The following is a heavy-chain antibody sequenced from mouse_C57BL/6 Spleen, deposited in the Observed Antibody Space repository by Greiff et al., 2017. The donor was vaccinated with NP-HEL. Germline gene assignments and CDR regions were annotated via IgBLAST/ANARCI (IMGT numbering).Heavy chain of an antibody. CDR2: ISYDGSN. CDR1: GYSITSGYY. CDR3: ARALYDYYAMDY. J-gene: IGHJ4*01. Sequence: EVKLMESGPGLVKPSQSLSLTCSVTGYSITSGYYWNWIRQFPGNKLEWMGYISYDGSNKYNPSLKNRISITRDTSKNQFFLKLNSVTTEDTATYYCARALYDYYAMDYWGQGTSVTVSS. D-gene: IGHD1-1*01. V-gene: IGHV3-6*01.